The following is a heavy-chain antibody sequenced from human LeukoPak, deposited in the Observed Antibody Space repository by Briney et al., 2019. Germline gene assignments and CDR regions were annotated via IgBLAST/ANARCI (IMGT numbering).Heavy chain of an antibody. CDR1: VYTFTSYG. CDR2: ISAYNGNT. CDR3: ARDAAYSSGWRTDAFDI. D-gene: IGHD6-19*01. Sequence: GASVKVSCKASVYTFTSYGISWVRQAPGQGLEWMGWISAYNGNTNYAQKLQGRVTMTTDTSTSTAYMELRSLRSDDTAVYYCARDAAYSSGWRTDAFDIWGQGTMVTVSS. V-gene: IGHV1-18*01. J-gene: IGHJ3*02.